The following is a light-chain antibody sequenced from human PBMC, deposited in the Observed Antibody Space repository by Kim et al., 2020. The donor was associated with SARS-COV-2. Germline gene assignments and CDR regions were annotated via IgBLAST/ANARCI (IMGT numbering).Light chain of an antibody. J-gene: IGLJ2*01. V-gene: IGLV3-1*01. CDR2: QDS. Sequence: SVSPGQPASITCSGDKLGDKYACWYQQKPGQSPVLVIYQDSKRPSGIPERFSGSNSGNTATLTISGTQAMDEADYYCQAWDIHVVFGGGTQLTVL. CDR1: KLGDKY. CDR3: QAWDIHVV.